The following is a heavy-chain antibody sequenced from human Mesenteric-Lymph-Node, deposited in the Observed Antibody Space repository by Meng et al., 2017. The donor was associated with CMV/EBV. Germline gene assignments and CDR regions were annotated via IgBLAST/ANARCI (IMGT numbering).Heavy chain of an antibody. V-gene: IGHV4-59*01. Sequence: GSLRLSCTVSGGSISSYYWSWIRQPPGKGLEWIGYIYYSGSTNYNPSLKSRVTISVDKSKNQFSLKLTSVTAADTAVYYCARGLTGPDYYYNAMDVWGPGTTVTVSS. D-gene: IGHD4-11*01. CDR1: GGSISSYY. CDR2: IYYSGST. CDR3: ARGLTGPDYYYNAMDV. J-gene: IGHJ6*02.